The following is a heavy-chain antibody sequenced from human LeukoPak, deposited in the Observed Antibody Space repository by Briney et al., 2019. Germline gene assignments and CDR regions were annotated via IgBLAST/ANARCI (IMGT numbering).Heavy chain of an antibody. CDR1: GYTLTELS. J-gene: IGHJ5*02. V-gene: IGHV1-24*01. CDR2: FDPEDGET. D-gene: IGHD3-3*01. CDR3: ATGVAFFGVVIGWFDP. Sequence: ASVKVSCKVSGYTLTELSMHGVRQAPGKGLEWMGGFDPEDGETIYAEKFQGRVTMTEETSTDTAYMELNSLGSEDTAVYYCATGVAFFGVVIGWFDPWGQGTLVTVSS.